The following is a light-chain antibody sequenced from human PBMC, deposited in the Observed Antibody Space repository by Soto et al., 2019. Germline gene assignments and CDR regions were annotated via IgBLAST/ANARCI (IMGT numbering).Light chain of an antibody. Sequence: EIVLTQSPATLSLSPGEGATLSCRASQSVSSYLAWYQQRPGQAPRLIIYDASNRATGIPARFSGSGSGTDFTPTISSLEPEDFAVYYCQHRINWPLTFGGGTKVEIK. V-gene: IGKV3-11*01. CDR1: QSVSSY. CDR3: QHRINWPLT. CDR2: DAS. J-gene: IGKJ4*01.